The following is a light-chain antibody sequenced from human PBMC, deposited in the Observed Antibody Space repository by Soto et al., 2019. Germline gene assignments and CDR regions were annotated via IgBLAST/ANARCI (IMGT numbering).Light chain of an antibody. CDR2: GVS. J-gene: IGKJ1*01. V-gene: IGKV3-20*01. Sequence: EIVLTQPTGTLSLSPGERATLSCRASQSVNSSQLAWYQQKLGQAPRLLIHGVSTRDTGNTDSFSGSGSGKHFTLTISRLEQEGFPVYFCQKEGGTKKCTFGQEIKGES. CDR1: QSVNSSQ. CDR3: QKEGGTKKCT.